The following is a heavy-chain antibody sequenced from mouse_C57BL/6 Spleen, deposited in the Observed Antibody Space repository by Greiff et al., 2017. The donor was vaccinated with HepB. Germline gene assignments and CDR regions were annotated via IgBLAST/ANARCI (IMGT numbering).Heavy chain of an antibody. D-gene: IGHD1-1*01. Sequence: QVQLKQPGAELVMPGASVKLSCKASGYTFTSYWMHWVKQRPGQGLEWIGEIDPSDSYTNYNQKFKGKSTLTVDKSSSTAYMQLSSLTSEDSAVYYCARRTLPYAMDYWGQGTSVTVSS. CDR3: ARRTLPYAMDY. CDR2: IDPSDSYT. J-gene: IGHJ4*01. CDR1: GYTFTSYW. V-gene: IGHV1-69*01.